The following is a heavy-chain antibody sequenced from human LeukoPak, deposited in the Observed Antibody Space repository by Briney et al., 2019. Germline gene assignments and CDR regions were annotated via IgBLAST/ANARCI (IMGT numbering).Heavy chain of an antibody. Sequence: SETLSLTCTVSGGSISTYYWSWIRQPPGKGLEWIGEINHSGSTNYNPSLKSRVTISVDTSKNQFSLKLSSVTAADTAVYYCARRKGSGMIVVVITTPFDYWGQGTLVTVSS. CDR2: INHSGST. V-gene: IGHV4-34*01. J-gene: IGHJ4*02. CDR1: GGSISTYY. D-gene: IGHD3-22*01. CDR3: ARRKGSGMIVVVITTPFDY.